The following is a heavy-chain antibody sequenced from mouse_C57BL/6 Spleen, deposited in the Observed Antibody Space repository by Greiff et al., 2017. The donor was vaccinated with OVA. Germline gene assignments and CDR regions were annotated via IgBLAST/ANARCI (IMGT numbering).Heavy chain of an antibody. Sequence: QVQLKQPGAELVKPGASVKMSCKASGYTFTSYWITWVKQRPGQGLEWIGDIYPGSGSTNYNEKFKSKATLTVDTSSSTAYMQLSSLTSEDSAVYYWARRGYYYGSSYDAMDYWGQGTSVTVSS. J-gene: IGHJ4*01. CDR2: IYPGSGST. D-gene: IGHD1-1*01. CDR3: ARRGYYYGSSYDAMDY. V-gene: IGHV1-55*01. CDR1: GYTFTSYW.